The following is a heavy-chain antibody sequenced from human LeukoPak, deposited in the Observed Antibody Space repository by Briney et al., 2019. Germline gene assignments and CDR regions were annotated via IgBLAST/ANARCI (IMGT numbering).Heavy chain of an antibody. Sequence: GGSLRLPCAASGFTFRNYGMHWVRQAPGKGLEWVAIIWYDGSKNYYADSVKGRFTISRDNFNNTLYLQMNSLRAEDTALYYCARAPYTTGRSFYFDSWGQGTLVTVSS. CDR3: ARAPYTTGRSFYFDS. CDR1: GFTFRNYG. V-gene: IGHV3-33*01. CDR2: IWYDGSKN. D-gene: IGHD2-2*02. J-gene: IGHJ4*02.